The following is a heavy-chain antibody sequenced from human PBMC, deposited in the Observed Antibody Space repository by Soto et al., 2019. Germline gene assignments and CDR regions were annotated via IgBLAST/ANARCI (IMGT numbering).Heavy chain of an antibody. CDR3: VRDGTKTLRDWFDP. D-gene: IGHD1-1*01. V-gene: IGHV4-4*07. CDR1: GGSISSYY. Sequence: SETLSLTCTVSGGSISSYYWSWIRQPAGKGLEWIGRIYTSGSTNYNPSLKSRVTMSVDTSKNQFSLKLSSVTAADTAVYYCVRDGTKTLRDWFDPWGQGISVTVSS. CDR2: IYTSGST. J-gene: IGHJ5*02.